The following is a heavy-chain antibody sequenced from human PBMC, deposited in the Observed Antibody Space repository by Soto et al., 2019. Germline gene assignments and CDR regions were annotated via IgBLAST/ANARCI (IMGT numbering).Heavy chain of an antibody. D-gene: IGHD6-19*01. CDR1: GLTVSSYA. Sequence: GRSLRLSGAPSGLTVSSYAMSGGRQAPGKGLEWVSAISGSGGSTYYADSVKGRFTISRDNSKNTLYLQMNSLRAEDTAVYYCARESSNFDYWGQGTLVTV. V-gene: IGHV3-23*01. CDR2: ISGSGGST. CDR3: ARESSNFDY. J-gene: IGHJ4*02.